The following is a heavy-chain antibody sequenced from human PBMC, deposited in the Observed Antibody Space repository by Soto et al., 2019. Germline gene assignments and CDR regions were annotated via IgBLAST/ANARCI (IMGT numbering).Heavy chain of an antibody. D-gene: IGHD3-10*01. CDR3: AKDVSYNYYGSGSFLDY. V-gene: IGHV3-30*18. Sequence: QVQLVESGGGVVQPGRSLRLSCAASGFTFSSYGMHWVRQAPGKGLEWVAVISYDGSNKYYADSVKGRFTISRDNSKNTLYLQMNSLRAEDTAVYYCAKDVSYNYYGSGSFLDYWGQGTLVTVSS. CDR1: GFTFSSYG. J-gene: IGHJ4*02. CDR2: ISYDGSNK.